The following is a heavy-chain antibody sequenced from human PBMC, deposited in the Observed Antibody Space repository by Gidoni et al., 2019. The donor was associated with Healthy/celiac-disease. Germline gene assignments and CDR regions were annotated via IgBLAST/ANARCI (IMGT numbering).Heavy chain of an antibody. J-gene: IGHJ6*02. V-gene: IGHV1-69*06. D-gene: IGHD3-3*01. CDR3: ARPRTWSGYYPYYYYGMDV. Sequence: QVQLVQSGAEVQKPGSSVKVSCKASGAPFSSYAISWVRQAPGQGLEWMGGIIPIFGTANYAQKFQGRVTITADKSTSTAYMELSSLRSEDTAVYYCARPRTWSGYYPYYYYGMDVWGQGTTVTVSS. CDR1: GAPFSSYA. CDR2: IIPIFGTA.